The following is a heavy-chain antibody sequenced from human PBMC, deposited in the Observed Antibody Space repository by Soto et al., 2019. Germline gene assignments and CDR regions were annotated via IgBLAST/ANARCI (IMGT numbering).Heavy chain of an antibody. J-gene: IGHJ3*02. CDR1: GFTFSSYA. Sequence: EGQLLESGGGLVQPGGSLRLSCAASGFTFSSYAMSWVRQAPGKGLEWVSGISGRGGSTYYADSVTGRFTISRDNSKNTLYLQMNSLRAEDTAVYYCAKVWWLSDQDAFDIWGQGTMVIVSS. CDR2: ISGRGGST. D-gene: IGHD2-21*01. CDR3: AKVWWLSDQDAFDI. V-gene: IGHV3-23*01.